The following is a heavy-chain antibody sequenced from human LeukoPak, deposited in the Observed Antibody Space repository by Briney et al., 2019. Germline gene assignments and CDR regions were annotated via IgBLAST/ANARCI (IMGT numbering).Heavy chain of an antibody. CDR1: GFTVSSNY. Sequence: GGSLRLSCAASGFTVSSNYMSWVRQAPGKGLEWVSVIYSGGSTYYADSVKGRFTISRDNSKNTLYLQMNSLRAEDTAAYYCARAPYYYGSGSLRYYYGMDVWGQGTTVTVSS. CDR3: ARAPYYYGSGSLRYYYGMDV. D-gene: IGHD3-10*01. CDR2: IYSGGST. V-gene: IGHV3-66*01. J-gene: IGHJ6*02.